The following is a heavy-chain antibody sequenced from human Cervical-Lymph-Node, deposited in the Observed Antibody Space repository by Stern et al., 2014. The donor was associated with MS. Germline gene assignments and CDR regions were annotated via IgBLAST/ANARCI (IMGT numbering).Heavy chain of an antibody. Sequence: QMQLVQSGAEVKKPGSSGNVSCKASGGTFSSSYAVSWVRQAPGQGLEWMGRIIPMIGLANYAQKFQTRLTITADKSSSTVYMKLSSLTSEDTALYYCARGIVTNRPAATLHNLFDPWGQGTLVTVSS. V-gene: IGHV1-69*09. CDR1: GGTFSSSYA. CDR3: ARGIVTNRPAATLHNLFDP. D-gene: IGHD2-15*01. CDR2: IIPMIGLA. J-gene: IGHJ5*02.